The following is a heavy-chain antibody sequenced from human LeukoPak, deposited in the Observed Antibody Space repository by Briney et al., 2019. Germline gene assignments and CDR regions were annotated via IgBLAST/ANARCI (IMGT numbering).Heavy chain of an antibody. CDR2: IYSIGTT. D-gene: IGHD5/OR15-5a*01. Sequence: GGSLRLSCSASGFTVSSNYMSWVRQAPGKGLEWVAVIYSIGTTYYADSVKGRFTISRHNSKNTLYLQMNSLRAEDTAIYYCARDVSHFDYWGQGTLVTVSS. J-gene: IGHJ4*02. CDR3: ARDVSHFDY. V-gene: IGHV3-66*01. CDR1: GFTVSSNY.